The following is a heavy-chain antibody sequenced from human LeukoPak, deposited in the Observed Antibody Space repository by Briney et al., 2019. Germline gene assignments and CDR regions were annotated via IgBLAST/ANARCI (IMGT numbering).Heavy chain of an antibody. V-gene: IGHV1-2*04. D-gene: IGHD2-8*01. CDR2: INPNSGGT. CDR1: GYTFTGYY. J-gene: IGHJ6*02. CDR3: ARDNDLAPYYYYGMDV. Sequence: GASVKVSFKASGYTFTGYYMHWVRQAPGQGLEWMGWINPNSGGTNYAQKFQGWVTMTRDTSISTAYMALSRLRSDDTAVYYCARDNDLAPYYYYGMDVWGQGTTVTVSS.